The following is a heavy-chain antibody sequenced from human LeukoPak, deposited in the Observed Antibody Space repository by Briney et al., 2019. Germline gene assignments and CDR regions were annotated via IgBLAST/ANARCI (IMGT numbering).Heavy chain of an antibody. CDR1: GFTFSSYW. CDR3: AKVEYFDWHNWFDP. D-gene: IGHD3-9*01. CDR2: ISGSGGST. V-gene: IGHV3-23*01. J-gene: IGHJ5*02. Sequence: GGSLRLSCAASGFTFSSYWMHWVRQAPGKGLEWVSAISGSGGSTYYADSVKGRFTISRDNSKNTLYLQMNSLRAEDTAVYYCAKVEYFDWHNWFDPWGQGTLVTVSS.